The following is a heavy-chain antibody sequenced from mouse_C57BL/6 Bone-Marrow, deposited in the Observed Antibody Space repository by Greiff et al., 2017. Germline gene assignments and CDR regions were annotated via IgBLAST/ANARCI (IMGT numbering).Heavy chain of an antibody. CDR1: GFNIKDDY. D-gene: IGHD2-1*01. Sequence: VQLQQSGAELVRPGASVKLSCTASGFNIKDDYMHWVKQRPEQGLEWIGWIDPENGDTEYASKFQGKATITADTSSNTAYLQLSSLTSEDTAVYFCTTQIYSGDYWGQGTTLSVSS. J-gene: IGHJ2*01. CDR3: TTQIYSGDY. V-gene: IGHV14-4*01. CDR2: IDPENGDT.